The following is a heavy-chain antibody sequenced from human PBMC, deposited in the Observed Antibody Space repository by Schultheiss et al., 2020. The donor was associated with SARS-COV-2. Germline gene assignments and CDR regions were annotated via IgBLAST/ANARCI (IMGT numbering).Heavy chain of an antibody. D-gene: IGHD4-11*01. CDR3: ARLRTMTTVTYAFDI. J-gene: IGHJ3*02. V-gene: IGHV4-4*02. CDR2: IYYSGST. CDR1: GGSISSSNW. Sequence: SETLSLTCTVSGGSISSSNWWSWVRQPPGKGLEWIGEIYYSGSTYYNPSLKSRVTISVDTSKNQFSLKLSSVTAADTAVYYCARLRTMTTVTYAFDIWGQGTMVTVSS.